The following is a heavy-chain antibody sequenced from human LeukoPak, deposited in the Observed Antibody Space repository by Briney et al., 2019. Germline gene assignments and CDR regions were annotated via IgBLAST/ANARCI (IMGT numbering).Heavy chain of an antibody. V-gene: IGHV3-74*01. CDR1: GFTLSKYW. J-gene: IGHJ5*02. Sequence: GGSLRLSCGDSGFTLSKYWMHWVRQVPGKGLTWVSRINRDGSRIDHAGSVKGRFTISRDNAKNTLYLQMNSLRPEYTAVYYCVRDFVGPDDLWGQGTLVTVSS. CDR2: INRDGSRI. CDR3: VRDFVGPDDL. D-gene: IGHD1-26*01.